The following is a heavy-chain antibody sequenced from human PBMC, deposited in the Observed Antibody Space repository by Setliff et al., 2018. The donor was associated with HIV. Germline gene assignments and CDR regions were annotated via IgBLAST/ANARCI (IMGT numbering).Heavy chain of an antibody. CDR1: GGSFSGYY. CDR3: ASRIYYYDSNNFLREAGFDP. V-gene: IGHV4-34*01. D-gene: IGHD3-22*01. Sequence: SETLSLTCAVYGGSFSGYYWSWIRQPPGKGLEWIGEINHSGSTNYNPSLKSRVTISVDTSKNQFSLKLSSVTAADTAVYYCASRIYYYDSNNFLREAGFDPWGQGTLVTVSS. J-gene: IGHJ5*02. CDR2: INHSGST.